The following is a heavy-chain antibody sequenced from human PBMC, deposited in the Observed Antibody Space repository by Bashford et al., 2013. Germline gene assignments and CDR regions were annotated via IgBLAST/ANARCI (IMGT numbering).Heavy chain of an antibody. CDR3: ARGPLPIGSYYGFGPGPEYFQH. J-gene: IGHJ1*01. V-gene: IGHV1-18*01. D-gene: IGHD1-26*01. CDR1: GYTFTSYG. Sequence: ASVKGLPARASGYTFTSYGISWVRQAPGQGLEWMGWISAYNGNTNYAQKLQGRVTMTTDTSTSTAYMELRSLRSDDTAVYYCARGPLPIGSYYGFGPGPEYFQHWGPGAPWSPSPQ. CDR2: ISAYNGNT.